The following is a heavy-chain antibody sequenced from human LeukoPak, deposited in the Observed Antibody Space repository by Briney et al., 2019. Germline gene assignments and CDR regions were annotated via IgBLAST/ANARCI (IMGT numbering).Heavy chain of an antibody. J-gene: IGHJ6*03. CDR1: GFTFSSYS. Sequence: PGGSLRLSCAASGFTFSSYSMNWVRQAPGKGLEWVSSISSSSSYIYYADSVKGRFTISRDNAKNSLYLQMNSLRAEDTAVYYCAREIYYYGSSGNYYYYYMDVWGKGTTVTVSS. CDR3: AREIYYYGSSGNYYYYYMDV. D-gene: IGHD3-22*01. CDR2: ISSSSSYI. V-gene: IGHV3-21*01.